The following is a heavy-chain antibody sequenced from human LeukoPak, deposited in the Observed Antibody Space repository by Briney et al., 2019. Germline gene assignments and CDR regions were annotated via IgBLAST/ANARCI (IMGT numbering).Heavy chain of an antibody. CDR3: AREKTSGSYWVDC. J-gene: IGHJ4*02. CDR2: IYHSGRT. CDR1: GYSISSGYY. D-gene: IGHD1-26*01. V-gene: IGHV4-38-2*02. Sequence: SETLSLTCNVSGYSISSGYYWGWIRQPPAKGLEWIGSIYHSGRTHYNPSLKSRVTISVDTSKNLFSLKLSSLTAADTAVYYCAREKTSGSYWVDCWGQGTLVTVSS.